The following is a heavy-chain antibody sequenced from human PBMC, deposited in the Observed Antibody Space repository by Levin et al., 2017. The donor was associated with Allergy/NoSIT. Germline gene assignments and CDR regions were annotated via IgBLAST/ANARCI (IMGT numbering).Heavy chain of an antibody. V-gene: IGHV3-74*01. D-gene: IGHD4-23*01. CDR2: IHGDGSTT. J-gene: IGHJ4*02. CDR1: GFTFSDYW. CDR3: ASGYRPDYGGNSY. Sequence: PGGSLRLSCAVSGFTFSDYWMHWVRQAPGEGLVWVSRIHGDGSTTDYADSVKGRFTISRDNAKNTLYLQMNSLRAEDTAVYYCASGYRPDYGGNSYWGQGTLVTVSS.